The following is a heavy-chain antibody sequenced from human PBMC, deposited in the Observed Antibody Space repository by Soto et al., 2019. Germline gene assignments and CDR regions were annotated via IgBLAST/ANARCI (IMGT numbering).Heavy chain of an antibody. CDR3: ARDALSSSWYYYGTDV. V-gene: IGHV4-4*07. CDR2: IYTSGST. CDR1: GGSISSYY. D-gene: IGHD6-13*01. J-gene: IGHJ6*02. Sequence: ASETLSLTCTVSGGSISSYYWSWIRQPAGKGLEWIGRIYTSGSTNYNPSLKSRVTMSVDTSKNQFSLKLSSVTAADTAVYYCARDALSSSWYYYGTDVWGQGTTVTVSS.